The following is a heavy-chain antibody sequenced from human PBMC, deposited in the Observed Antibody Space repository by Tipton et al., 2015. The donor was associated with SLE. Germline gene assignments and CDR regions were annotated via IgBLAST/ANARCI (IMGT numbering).Heavy chain of an antibody. V-gene: IGHV4-34*01. D-gene: IGHD6-25*01. Sequence: TLSLTCAVYGGSFSGDSWSCIRQPPGKGLQWIGEINRSGSTNYNPSLKSRVTISVDTSKNQFSLKLSSVTAADTAVYYCARLYNSGDYFDYWGQGSLVTVSS. CDR3: ARLYNSGDYFDY. CDR2: INRSGST. J-gene: IGHJ4*01. CDR1: GGSFSGDS.